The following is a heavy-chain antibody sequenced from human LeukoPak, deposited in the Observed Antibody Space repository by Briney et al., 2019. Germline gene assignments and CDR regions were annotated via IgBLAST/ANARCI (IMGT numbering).Heavy chain of an antibody. Sequence: SETLSLTCTVSGGSISSYYWSWIRQPAGKGLEWIGRIYISGSTSYNPSLKSRVTMSVDMSKNQFSLKLSSVTAADTAVYYCARDRGTWNDDGFDYWGQGTLVTVSS. CDR2: IYISGST. D-gene: IGHD1-1*01. V-gene: IGHV4-4*07. CDR1: GGSISSYY. J-gene: IGHJ4*02. CDR3: ARDRGTWNDDGFDY.